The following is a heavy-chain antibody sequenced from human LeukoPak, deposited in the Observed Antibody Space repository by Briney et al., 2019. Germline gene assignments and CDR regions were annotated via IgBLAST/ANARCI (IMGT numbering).Heavy chain of an antibody. Sequence: ASVKVSCKASGYTFTSYYMHWVRQAPGQGLEWMGIINPSGGSTSYAQKFQGRVTMTRDTSTSTVYMELSSLRSEDTAVYYCARGLTGGDIVVVPAATHGTFDIWGQGTMVTVSS. V-gene: IGHV1-46*01. CDR3: ARGLTGGDIVVVPAATHGTFDI. CDR1: GYTFTSYY. D-gene: IGHD2-2*01. CDR2: INPSGGST. J-gene: IGHJ3*02.